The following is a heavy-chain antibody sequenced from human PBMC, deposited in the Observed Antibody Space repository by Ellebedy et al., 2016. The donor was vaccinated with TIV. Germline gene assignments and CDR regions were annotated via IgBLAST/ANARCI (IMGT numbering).Heavy chain of an antibody. Sequence: GESLKISXAASGFSFSRYAMTWVRQAPGQGLEWVSAITHTDDKTYYADSVNGRFTISRDSAKNTVFLQMNSLRDEDTAIYYCAKSVLEWFGGGASNNWGQGTLVTVSS. CDR1: GFSFSRYA. D-gene: IGHD3-10*01. CDR3: AKSVLEWFGGGASNN. V-gene: IGHV3-23*01. CDR2: ITHTDDKT. J-gene: IGHJ4*02.